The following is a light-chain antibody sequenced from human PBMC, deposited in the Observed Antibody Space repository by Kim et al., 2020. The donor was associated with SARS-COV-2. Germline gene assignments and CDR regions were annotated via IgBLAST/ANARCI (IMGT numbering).Light chain of an antibody. Sequence: GDRVAVTCRTSQGIDNHLAWYQQKPGKAPKLLIFAASTLQSGVPSRFSGSGSGTEFTLTVSSLQPEDFAIYYCQQLDPNPWTFG. CDR1: QGIDNH. CDR2: AAS. CDR3: QQLDPNPWT. V-gene: IGKV1-9*01. J-gene: IGKJ1*01.